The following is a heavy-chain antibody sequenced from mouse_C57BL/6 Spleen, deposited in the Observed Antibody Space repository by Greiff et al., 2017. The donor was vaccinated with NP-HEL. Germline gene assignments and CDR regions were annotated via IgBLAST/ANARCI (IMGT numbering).Heavy chain of an antibody. J-gene: IGHJ3*01. D-gene: IGHD3-2*02. V-gene: IGHV3-6*01. CDR2: ISYDGSN. Sequence: DVKLQESGPGLVKPSQSLSLTCSVTGYSITSGYYWNWIRQFPGNKLEWMGYISYDGSNNYNPSLKNRISITRDTSKNQFFLKLNSVTTEDTATYYCARKGDSSGLPAWFAYWGQGTLVTVSA. CDR1: GYSITSGYY. CDR3: ARKGDSSGLPAWFAY.